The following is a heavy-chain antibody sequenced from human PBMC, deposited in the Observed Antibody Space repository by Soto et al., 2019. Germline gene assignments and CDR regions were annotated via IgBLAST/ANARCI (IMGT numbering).Heavy chain of an antibody. J-gene: IGHJ5*02. V-gene: IGHV4-34*01. Sequence: SETLSLTCAVYGGSFSGYYWSWIRQPPGKGLEWIGEINHSGSTNYNPSLKSRVTISVDTSKNQFSLKLSSVTAADTAVYYCASPQGWYSPRLGDWFDPWGPGTLVTVST. CDR2: INHSGST. D-gene: IGHD6-19*01. CDR3: ASPQGWYSPRLGDWFDP. CDR1: GGSFSGYY.